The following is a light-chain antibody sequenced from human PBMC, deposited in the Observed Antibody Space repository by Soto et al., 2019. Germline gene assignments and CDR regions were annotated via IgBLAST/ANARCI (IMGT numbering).Light chain of an antibody. Sequence: QSALTQPASVSGSPGQSITISCTGTSSDVGAYNFVSWYQQHPGKAPKLMIYDVSNRPSGVSNRFSGSKSGNTASLTISGLQAEDEAAYYCSSYTSSSTLGVFGGGTKVTVL. J-gene: IGLJ3*02. CDR1: SSDVGAYNF. CDR2: DVS. V-gene: IGLV2-14*03. CDR3: SSYTSSSTLGV.